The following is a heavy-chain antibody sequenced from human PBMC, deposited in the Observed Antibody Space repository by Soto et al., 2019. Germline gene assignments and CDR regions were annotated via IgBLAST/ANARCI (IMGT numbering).Heavy chain of an antibody. CDR2: ISAYNGTT. D-gene: IGHD3-3*01. V-gene: IGHV1-18*04. CDR1: GGTFSSHA. CDR3: ARDHDFWSGYLNYYHRMDV. J-gene: IGHJ6*02. Sequence: GCSVKVSCKAAGGTFSSHAIHSVRQAPGLPLDWMGGISAYNGTTNYAQKLPARVTMTTDTSTSTAYMELRSLRSDDTAVYYCARDHDFWSGYLNYYHRMDVWGQGSTLTASS.